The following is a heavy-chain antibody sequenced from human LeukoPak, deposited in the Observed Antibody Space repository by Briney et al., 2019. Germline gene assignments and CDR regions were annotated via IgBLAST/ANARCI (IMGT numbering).Heavy chain of an antibody. D-gene: IGHD4-17*01. CDR2: ISSSSYYI. V-gene: IGHV3-21*01. CDR1: GFTFTNAW. Sequence: GGSLRLSCATSGFTFTNAWMSWVRQAPGKGLEWVSSISSSSYYIYSADSVKGRFTISRDNANNSLFLQMNSLRAEDTAVYYCARDLRAVTTVWGQGTLVTASS. CDR3: ARDLRAVTTV. J-gene: IGHJ4*02.